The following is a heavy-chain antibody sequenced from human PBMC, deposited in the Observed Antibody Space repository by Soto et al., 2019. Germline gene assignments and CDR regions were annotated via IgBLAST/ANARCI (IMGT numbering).Heavy chain of an antibody. CDR2: IFYSGNT. CDR3: VRHNYGSGSTYFDY. J-gene: IGHJ4*02. V-gene: IGHV4-31*03. Sequence: PSETLSLTCSVSGASIGSGGYYWSWIRQHPGKGLEWIGYIFYSGNTFYNPSLKSRVTISVDTSKNQFSLKLNSMTAADTAVYYCVRHNYGSGSTYFDYWGQGSLVTVYS. CDR1: GASIGSGGYY. D-gene: IGHD3-10*01.